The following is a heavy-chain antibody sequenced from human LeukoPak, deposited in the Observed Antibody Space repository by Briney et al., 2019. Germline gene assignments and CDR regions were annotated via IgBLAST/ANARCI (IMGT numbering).Heavy chain of an antibody. D-gene: IGHD2-15*01. CDR3: ARLLAGCPGGRCRAHFDY. V-gene: IGHV4-34*01. Sequence: SETLSLTCAVYGGSFSGYYWSWIRQPPGKGLEWIGEINHSGSTNYNPSLKSRVTISVDTSKNQFSLKLSSVTAADTAVYHCARLLAGCPGGRCRAHFDYWGQGTLVTVSS. CDR2: INHSGST. CDR1: GGSFSGYY. J-gene: IGHJ4*02.